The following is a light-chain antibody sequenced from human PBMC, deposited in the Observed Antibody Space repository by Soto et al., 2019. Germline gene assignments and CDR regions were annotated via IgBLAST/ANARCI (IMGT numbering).Light chain of an antibody. CDR3: HQYDSSPLT. CDR2: GAS. J-gene: IGKJ4*01. Sequence: EIVLTQSPGTLYLSPGERATLSCRASQSVSSSYLAWYQQKPGQAPRLLIYGASSRATGIPDRFSGSGSGTVFTLTISRLEPEDFAVDYCHQYDSSPLTVGGGTKVEIK. CDR1: QSVSSSY. V-gene: IGKV3-20*01.